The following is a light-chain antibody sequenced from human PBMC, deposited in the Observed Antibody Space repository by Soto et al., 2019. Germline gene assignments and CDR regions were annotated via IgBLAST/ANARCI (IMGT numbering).Light chain of an antibody. Sequence: DIQMTQSPSTLSASVGDRVISTCRASQTISSWLAWYQQKPGKAPKLLIYKASSLESGVPSRFSGSGSGTEFTLTINSLQPDDVAAYYCQQYSSYPKTFGQGTKVEIK. V-gene: IGKV1-5*03. CDR2: KAS. CDR3: QQYSSYPKT. CDR1: QTISSW. J-gene: IGKJ1*01.